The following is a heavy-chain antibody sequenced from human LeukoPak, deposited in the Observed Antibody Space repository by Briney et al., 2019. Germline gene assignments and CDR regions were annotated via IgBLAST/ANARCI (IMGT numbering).Heavy chain of an antibody. V-gene: IGHV5-51*01. CDR2: IYPGDSDT. CDR1: GYFFNNYW. D-gene: IGHD2-2*01. CDR3: ARSYCSSPSCYDLDY. Sequence: GESLKIPCKGSGYFFNNYWIGWVRQMPGKGLEWMGIIYPGDSDTRYSPSFQGQVTISADKSISTAYLQWSSLKASDTATYYCARSYCSSPSCYDLDYWGQGTLVTVSS. J-gene: IGHJ4*02.